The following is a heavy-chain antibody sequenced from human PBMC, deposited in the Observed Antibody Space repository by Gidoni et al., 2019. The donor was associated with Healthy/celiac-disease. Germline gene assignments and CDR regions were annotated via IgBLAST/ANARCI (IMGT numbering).Heavy chain of an antibody. J-gene: IGHJ4*02. V-gene: IGHV4-34*01. Sequence: QVQLQQWGAGLLKPSETLSLTCAVYGGSFSGYYWSWIRQPPGKGLEWIGEINHSGSTNYNPSLKSRVTISVDTSKNQFSLKLSSVTAADTAVYYCARDMDCGGDCPPGYFDYWGQGTLVTVSS. D-gene: IGHD2-21*01. CDR2: INHSGST. CDR3: ARDMDCGGDCPPGYFDY. CDR1: GGSFSGYY.